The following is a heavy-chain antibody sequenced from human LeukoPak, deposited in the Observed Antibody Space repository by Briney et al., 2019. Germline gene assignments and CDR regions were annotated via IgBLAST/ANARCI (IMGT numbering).Heavy chain of an antibody. D-gene: IGHD2-15*01. V-gene: IGHV3-30*18. Sequence: GRSLRLSCAASGFTFSSYGMHWVRQAPGKGLEWVAVISYDGSNKYYADSVKGRFTISRDNSKNTLYMQMNRLRAEDTAVYYCAKPHNQPKYCSGGSCYYYYYGMDVWGQGTTVTVSS. CDR3: AKPHNQPKYCSGGSCYYYYYGMDV. CDR1: GFTFSSYG. J-gene: IGHJ6*02. CDR2: ISYDGSNK.